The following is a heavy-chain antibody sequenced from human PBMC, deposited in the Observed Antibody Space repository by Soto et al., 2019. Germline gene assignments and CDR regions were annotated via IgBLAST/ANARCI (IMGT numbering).Heavy chain of an antibody. CDR2: INAGNGNT. Sequence: QVQLVQSGAEVKKPGASVKVSCKVSGYTFTSYAMHWVRQAPGQRLEWMGWINAGNGNTKYSQKFQGRVTITRDTSASTAYMELSRLRSEDTAVYYCARDYSMREWVNPHSWFDPWGKGTLVTVSS. J-gene: IGHJ5*02. D-gene: IGHD3-3*01. V-gene: IGHV1-3*01. CDR1: GYTFTSYA. CDR3: ARDYSMREWVNPHSWFDP.